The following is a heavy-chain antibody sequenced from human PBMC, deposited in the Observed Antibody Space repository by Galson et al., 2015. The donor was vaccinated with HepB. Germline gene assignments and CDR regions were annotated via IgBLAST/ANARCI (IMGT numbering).Heavy chain of an antibody. Sequence: SLRLSCAASGFTFSGSAMHWVRQASGKGLEWVGRIRSKANSYATAYAASVKGRFTISRDDSENTAYLQMNSLKTEDTAVYYCTGLVVVPTGLGALWGQGTLVTVSS. CDR1: GFTFSGSA. V-gene: IGHV3-73*01. CDR3: TGLVVVPTGLGAL. J-gene: IGHJ4*02. CDR2: IRSKANSYAT. D-gene: IGHD2-2*01.